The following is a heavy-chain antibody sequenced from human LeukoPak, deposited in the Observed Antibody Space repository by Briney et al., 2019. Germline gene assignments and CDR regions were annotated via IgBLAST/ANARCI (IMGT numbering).Heavy chain of an antibody. J-gene: IGHJ4*02. CDR3: AKAPTGYVPGD. V-gene: IGHV3-30-3*01. CDR1: GFTFSTYA. CDR2: ISYDGSKN. D-gene: IGHD3-9*01. Sequence: GGSLRLSCAASGFTFSTYAMHWVRQAPGKGLEWVAVISYDGSKNYYADSVKGRFTISRDNSKNTLYLQVNSLRVEDTAVYYCAKAPTGYVPGDWGQGTLVTVSS.